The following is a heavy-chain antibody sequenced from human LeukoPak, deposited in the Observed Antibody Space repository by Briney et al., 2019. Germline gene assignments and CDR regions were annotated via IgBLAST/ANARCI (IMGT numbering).Heavy chain of an antibody. CDR1: GGSISSYY. CDR3: ARVAGTYCSSTSCYNDYYYMDV. D-gene: IGHD2-2*02. J-gene: IGHJ6*03. CDR2: IYYSGST. V-gene: IGHV4-59*08. Sequence: SETLSLTCTVSGGSISSYYWSWIRQPPGKGLEWIGYIYYSGSTNYNPSLKSRVTISVDTSKNQFSLKLSSVTAADTAVHYCARVAGTYCSSTSCYNDYYYMDVWGKGTTVTVSS.